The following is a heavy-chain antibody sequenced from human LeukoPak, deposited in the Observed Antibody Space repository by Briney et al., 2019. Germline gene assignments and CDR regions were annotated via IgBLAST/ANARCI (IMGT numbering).Heavy chain of an antibody. CDR2: MNPNSGNT. D-gene: IGHD2-15*01. CDR3: ARTVVAATHDAFDI. Sequence: ASVKVSCKASGYTFTSYDINWVRQGTGQGLEWMGWMNPNSGNTGYAQKFQGRVTMTRNTSISTAYMELSSLRSEDTAVYYCARTVVAATHDAFDIWGQGTMVTVSS. J-gene: IGHJ3*02. CDR1: GYTFTSYD. V-gene: IGHV1-8*01.